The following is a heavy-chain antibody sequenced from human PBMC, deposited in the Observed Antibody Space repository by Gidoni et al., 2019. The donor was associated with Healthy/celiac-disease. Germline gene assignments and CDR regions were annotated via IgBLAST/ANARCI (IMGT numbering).Heavy chain of an antibody. Sequence: QVQLQASGPGLVKPSQTLSLTCTVSGGSISSGSYYWSWIRQPAGKGLEWIGRIYTTGSTNYNPSLKSRVTISVDTSKNQFSLKLSSVTAADTAVYYCARAEQLGFAVYPWGQGTLVTVSS. CDR2: IYTTGST. J-gene: IGHJ5*02. CDR3: ARAEQLGFAVYP. V-gene: IGHV4-61*02. CDR1: GGSISSGSYY. D-gene: IGHD6-13*01.